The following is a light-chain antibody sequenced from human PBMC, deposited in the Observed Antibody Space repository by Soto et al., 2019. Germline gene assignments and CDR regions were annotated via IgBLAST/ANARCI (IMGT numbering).Light chain of an antibody. Sequence: SALTQPASVSGSRGQSIAISCTGTSSDVDGYNYVSWYQHHPGKAPKLMIYDVSSRPSGVSNRFSGSKSGNTASLTISGLQAEDEADYYCISYTTISTYVFGTGTKVTVL. CDR2: DVS. V-gene: IGLV2-14*03. J-gene: IGLJ1*01. CDR1: SSDVDGYNY. CDR3: ISYTTISTYV.